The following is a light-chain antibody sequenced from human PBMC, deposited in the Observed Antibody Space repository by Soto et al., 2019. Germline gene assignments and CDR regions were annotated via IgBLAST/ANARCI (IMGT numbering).Light chain of an antibody. CDR3: SSYADTNNLV. Sequence: QSALTQPPSASGSPGQSVTISCTGTSSDIGGYNFVSWYQQHPGKAPKLMIDEVNKRPSGVPDRFSGSKSGNTASLTVSGLQAKDEADYYCSSYADTNNLVFGGGTQLTVL. V-gene: IGLV2-8*01. CDR1: SSDIGGYNF. J-gene: IGLJ7*01. CDR2: EVN.